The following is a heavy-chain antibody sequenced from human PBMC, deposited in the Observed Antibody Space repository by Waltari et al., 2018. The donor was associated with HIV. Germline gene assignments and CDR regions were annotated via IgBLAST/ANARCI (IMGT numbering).Heavy chain of an antibody. D-gene: IGHD5-18*01. CDR1: GDSVSSNSVA. J-gene: IGHJ4*02. CDR3: ARSIAAPPWVDTAQFDF. CDR2: TYYRSKWYN. V-gene: IGHV6-1*01. Sequence: HVQLQQSGPGLVKPSQTLSLTCAISGDSVSSNSVAWNWIRQSPSRGLEWLGKTYYRSKWYNHYAVSVKSRITINVDTSRNQFSLQLNSVSSEDTAVYYCARSIAAPPWVDTAQFDFWGQGLLVTVSS.